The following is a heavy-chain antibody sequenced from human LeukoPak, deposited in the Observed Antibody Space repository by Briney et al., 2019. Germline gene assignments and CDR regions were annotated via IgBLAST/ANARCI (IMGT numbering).Heavy chain of an antibody. V-gene: IGHV3-7*01. J-gene: IGHJ5*02. CDR3: ARDRGSSSWYKHNWFDP. CDR1: GFTFSSYW. CDR2: IKQDGSEK. D-gene: IGHD6-13*01. Sequence: GGSLRLSCAASGFTFSSYWMSWVRQAPGKGLEWVANIKQDGSEKYYVDSVKGRFTISRDNAKNSLYLQMNSLRAEDTAVYYCARDRGSSSWYKHNWFDPWGQGTLVTVSS.